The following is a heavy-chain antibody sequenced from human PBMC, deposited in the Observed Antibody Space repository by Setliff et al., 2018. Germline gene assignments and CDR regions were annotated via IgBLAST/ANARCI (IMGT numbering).Heavy chain of an antibody. CDR1: GNTFISYG. V-gene: IGHV1-18*01. J-gene: IGHJ3*02. CDR3: ATVRDAVVAARKTNDAFDI. Sequence: ASVKVSCKTSGNTFISYGISWLRQAPGQGLEWMGWIGIHSENTNYAQSFQGRVTMTADTSTDTAYMELSSLRSEDTAVYYCATVRDAVVAARKTNDAFDIWGQGTMVTVSS. D-gene: IGHD2-15*01. CDR2: IGIHSENT.